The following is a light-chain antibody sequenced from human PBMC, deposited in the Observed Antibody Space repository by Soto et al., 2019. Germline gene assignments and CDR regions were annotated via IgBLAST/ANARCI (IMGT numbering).Light chain of an antibody. V-gene: IGKV4-1*01. CDR1: QSVLDNSTNKSY. Sequence: VLTQSPRSLAVSLGERATVNCRSSQSVLDNSTNKSYLAWYQKKPGHPPRLLVHWASVREAGVPDRFSGGGSGTDFTLTIRSLQAEDVAVYYCHQYYTTPQTFGQGTQLEIK. CDR2: WAS. J-gene: IGKJ2*01. CDR3: HQYYTTPQT.